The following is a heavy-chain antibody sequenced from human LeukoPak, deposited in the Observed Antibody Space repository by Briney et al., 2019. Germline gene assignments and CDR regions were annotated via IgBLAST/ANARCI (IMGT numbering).Heavy chain of an antibody. CDR1: GFSLTTSGMC. Sequence: SGPTLVNPTQTLTLTCTFSGFSLTTSGMCVSWIRQPPGKALEWLARIDWDDDKYYSTSLKTRLTTSKDTSKNQVVLTMTNMDPVDTATYYCARTLGGYSNSYGAFDIWGQGTMVTVSS. V-gene: IGHV2-70*11. D-gene: IGHD6-13*01. J-gene: IGHJ3*02. CDR3: ARTLGGYSNSYGAFDI. CDR2: IDWDDDK.